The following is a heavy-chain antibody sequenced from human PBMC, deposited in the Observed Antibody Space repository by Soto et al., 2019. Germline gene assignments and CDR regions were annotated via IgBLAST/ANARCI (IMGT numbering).Heavy chain of an antibody. CDR2: IYYSGTT. CDR3: ARGMVRGVIGLGKYDY. Sequence: SDTLSLTCAVSGGSVSSGSYYWSWIRQPPGEGLEWIGYIYYSGTTNYNPSLKGRVTISVDTAKNQFSLKLSTVTAADTAMYYCARGMVRGVIGLGKYDYRGQGPLGTVAS. CDR1: GGSVSSGSYY. D-gene: IGHD3-10*01. J-gene: IGHJ4*02. V-gene: IGHV4-61*01.